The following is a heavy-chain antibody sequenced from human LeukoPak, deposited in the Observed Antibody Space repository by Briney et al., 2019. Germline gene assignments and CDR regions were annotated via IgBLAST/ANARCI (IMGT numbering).Heavy chain of an antibody. CDR2: ISSSSSTI. CDR1: GFTFSSYS. J-gene: IGHJ4*02. CDR3: AREDRDYDSSGYYGY. V-gene: IGHV3-48*02. D-gene: IGHD3-22*01. Sequence: GGSLRLSCAASGFTFSSYSMNWVRQAPGKGLEWVSYISSSSSTIYYADSVKGRFTVSRDNAKNSLYLQMNSLRDEDTAVYYCAREDRDYDSSGYYGYWGQGTLVTVSS.